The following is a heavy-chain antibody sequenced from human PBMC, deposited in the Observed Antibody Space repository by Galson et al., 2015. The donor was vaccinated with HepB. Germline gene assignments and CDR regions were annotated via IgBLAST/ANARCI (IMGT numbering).Heavy chain of an antibody. Sequence: SVKLSCKASGVTFSSYAISWVRQAPGQGLEWMGGIIPIFGTANYAQKFQGRVTITADKSTSTAYMELSSLRSEDTAVYYCAKDYWSYGGNAGNWGQGTLVTVSS. CDR3: AKDYWSYGGNAGN. V-gene: IGHV1-69*06. J-gene: IGHJ4*02. D-gene: IGHD4-23*01. CDR2: IIPIFGTA. CDR1: GVTFSSYA.